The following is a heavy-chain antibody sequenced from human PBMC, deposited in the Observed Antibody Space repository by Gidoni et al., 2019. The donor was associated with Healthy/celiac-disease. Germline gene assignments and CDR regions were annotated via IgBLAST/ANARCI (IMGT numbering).Heavy chain of an antibody. CDR1: GFTVSSNY. V-gene: IGHV3-53*01. CDR3: ARERDFWSGYYSSRPRGGWFDP. D-gene: IGHD3-3*01. CDR2: IYSGGST. Sequence: EVQLVESGGGLIQPGGSLRLSCAASGFTVSSNYMSWVRQAPGKGLEWVSVIYSGGSTCYADSVKGRFTISRDNSKITLYLHMNSLRAEDTAVYYCARERDFWSGYYSSRPRGGWFDPWGQGTLVTVSS. J-gene: IGHJ5*02.